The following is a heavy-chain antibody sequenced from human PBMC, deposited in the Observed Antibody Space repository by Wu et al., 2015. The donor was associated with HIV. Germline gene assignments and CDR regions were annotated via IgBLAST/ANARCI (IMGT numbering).Heavy chain of an antibody. J-gene: IGHJ5*02. D-gene: IGHD2-2*03. CDR1: AYTFSSFA. CDR2: INPYNGNT. Sequence: QVQLVQSGAEVKKPGASVKVSCKASAYTFSSFAITWVRQAPGQGLEWMGWINPYNGNTNYAQNLQGRVTMTTDTSTSTAYMELRSLRSDDTATYYCARAGGFCSGTSCLDLWGQGTLVTVFS. CDR3: ARAGGFCSGTSCLDL. V-gene: IGHV1-18*01.